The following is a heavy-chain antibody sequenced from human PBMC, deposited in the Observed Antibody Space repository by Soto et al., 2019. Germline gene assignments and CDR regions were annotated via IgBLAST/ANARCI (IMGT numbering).Heavy chain of an antibody. CDR3: AKASGYSSGWLDY. Sequence: GSLRLSCAASGFTFSSYAMSWVRQAPGKGLEWVSAISGSGGSTYYADSVKGRFTISRDNSKNTLYLQMNSLGAEDTAVYYCAKASGYSSGWLDYWGQGTLVTVSS. V-gene: IGHV3-23*01. D-gene: IGHD6-19*01. CDR1: GFTFSSYA. CDR2: ISGSGGST. J-gene: IGHJ4*02.